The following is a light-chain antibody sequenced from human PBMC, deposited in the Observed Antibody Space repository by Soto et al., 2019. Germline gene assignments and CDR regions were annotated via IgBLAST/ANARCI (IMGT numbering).Light chain of an antibody. CDR2: DAS. CDR1: SNDVGGYNY. V-gene: IGLV2-14*01. CDR3: SSYTSRSSWV. J-gene: IGLJ3*02. Sequence: QSALTQPASVSGAPGQSITISCTGTSNDVGGYNYVSWYQQHPGKAPKLMIYDASNRPSGVSNRFSGSKSGNTASLTISGLQAEDEADYYCSSYTSRSSWVFGGGTQLTVL.